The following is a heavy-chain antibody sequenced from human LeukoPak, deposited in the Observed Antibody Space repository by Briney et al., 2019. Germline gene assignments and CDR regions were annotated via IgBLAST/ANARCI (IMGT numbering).Heavy chain of an antibody. J-gene: IGHJ4*02. CDR3: ARGYYDSSGYYLIDY. CDR2: INSDGRST. D-gene: IGHD3-22*01. V-gene: IGHV3-74*01. CDR1: GFTFSNYW. Sequence: GGSLRLSCAASGFTFSNYWIHWVRQAPGKGLVWVSRINSDGRSTSYADSVKGRLTISRDNAKNTLYLQMNSLRAEDTAVYYCARGYYDSSGYYLIDYWGQGTLVTVSS.